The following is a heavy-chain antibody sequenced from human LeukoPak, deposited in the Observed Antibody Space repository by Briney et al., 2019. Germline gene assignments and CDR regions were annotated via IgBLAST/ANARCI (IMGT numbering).Heavy chain of an antibody. CDR2: ISGSGGST. D-gene: IGHD4-17*01. CDR1: GFTCSSYA. J-gene: IGHJ4*02. Sequence: PGGSLRLSCAASGFTCSSYAMSWVRQAPGKGLEWVSVISGSGGSTYYADSVKGRFTISRDNSKNAQYLQMNSLRAEDTAVYYCAKEGDYGDHYFFDYWGQGTLVTVSS. V-gene: IGHV3-23*01. CDR3: AKEGDYGDHYFFDY.